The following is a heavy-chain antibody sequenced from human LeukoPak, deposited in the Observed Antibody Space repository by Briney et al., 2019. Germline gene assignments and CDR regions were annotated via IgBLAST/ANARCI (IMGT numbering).Heavy chain of an antibody. CDR2: IRYDGSDK. CDR3: AKDRSYEF. CDR1: GFTFTNYD. Sequence: GGSLRLSCAAAGFTFTNYDMHWVRQAPGKGLEWVALIRYDGSDKYYTDSVKGRFIISRDNSKNTLYLQMNSLRAEDTAVYYCAKDRSYEFWGQGTLVTVSS. J-gene: IGHJ4*02. D-gene: IGHD3-22*01. V-gene: IGHV3-30*02.